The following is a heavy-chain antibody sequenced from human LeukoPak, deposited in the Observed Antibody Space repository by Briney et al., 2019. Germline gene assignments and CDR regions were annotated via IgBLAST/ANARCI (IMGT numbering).Heavy chain of an antibody. D-gene: IGHD4-17*01. CDR1: GFTLSTYA. CDR2: ISYDGSNK. Sequence: GGSLRLSCAASGFTLSTYAMHWVRQAPGKGLEWVAVISYDGSNKYYADSVKGRFTISRDNSKNTLYLQMSGLKAEDTAVYYCTRDKLGLRQFDYWGQGTLVTVSS. CDR3: TRDKLGLRQFDY. V-gene: IGHV3-30-3*01. J-gene: IGHJ4*02.